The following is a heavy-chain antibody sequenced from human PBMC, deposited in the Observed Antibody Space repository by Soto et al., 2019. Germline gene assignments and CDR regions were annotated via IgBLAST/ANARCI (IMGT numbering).Heavy chain of an antibody. CDR1: GGTFSSYA. V-gene: IGHV1-69*01. J-gene: IGHJ4*02. CDR2: IIPIFGTA. Sequence: QVQLVQSGAEVKKPGSSVKVSCKASGGTFSSYAISWVRQAPGQGLEWMGGIIPIFGTANYAQKFQGRVTITADESTSTAYMELSSLRSEDTAVYYCARARSEHVGATGDFDYWGQGTLVTVSS. CDR3: ARARSEHVGATGDFDY. D-gene: IGHD1-26*01.